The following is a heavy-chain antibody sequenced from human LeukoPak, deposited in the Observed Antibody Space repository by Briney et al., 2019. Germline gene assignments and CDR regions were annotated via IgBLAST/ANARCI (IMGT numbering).Heavy chain of an antibody. V-gene: IGHV1-2*04. CDR1: GYTFTVYY. Sequence: ASVKVSCKASGYTFTVYYMHWVRQAPGQGLEWMGWINPNSGGTNYAQKFQGWVTMTRDTSISTAYMELSRLRSDDTAVYYCARGGNSSSWYYFDYWGQGTLVTVSS. CDR3: ARGGNSSSWYYFDY. D-gene: IGHD6-13*01. J-gene: IGHJ4*02. CDR2: INPNSGGT.